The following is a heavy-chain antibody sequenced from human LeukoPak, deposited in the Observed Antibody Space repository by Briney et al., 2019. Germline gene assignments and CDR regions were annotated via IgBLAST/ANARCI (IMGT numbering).Heavy chain of an antibody. J-gene: IGHJ4*02. CDR1: GFTFSSYE. D-gene: IGHD3-10*01. CDR3: ATYYYGSGGDY. Sequence: PGGSLRLSCAASGFTFSSYEMNWVRQAPGKGLEWVSYISSSGSTIYYADSVKGRFTIPRDNAKNSLYLQMNGLRAEDTAVYYCATYYYGSGGDYWGQGTLVTVSS. V-gene: IGHV3-48*03. CDR2: ISSSGSTI.